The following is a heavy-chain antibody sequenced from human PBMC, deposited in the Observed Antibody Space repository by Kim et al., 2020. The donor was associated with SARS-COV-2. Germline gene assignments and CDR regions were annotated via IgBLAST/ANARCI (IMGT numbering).Heavy chain of an antibody. CDR3: ARRGRGSLGY. Sequence: SETLSLTCAVYGGSFSGYYWSWIRQPPGKGLEWIGEINHSGSTNYNPSLKSRVTISVDTSKNQFSLKLSSVTAADTAVYYCARRGRGSLGYWGQGTLVTVSS. J-gene: IGHJ4*02. V-gene: IGHV4-34*01. D-gene: IGHD3-16*01. CDR2: INHSGST. CDR1: GGSFSGYY.